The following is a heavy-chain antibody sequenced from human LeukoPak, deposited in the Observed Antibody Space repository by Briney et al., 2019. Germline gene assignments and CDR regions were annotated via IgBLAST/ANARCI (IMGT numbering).Heavy chain of an antibody. CDR3: AKRIQSAMATGY. D-gene: IGHD5-18*01. CDR2: INPSGGST. V-gene: IGHV1-46*01. CDR1: GYTCTSYY. J-gene: IGHJ4*02. Sequence: ASVKVSCKASGYTCTSYYMHWVRQAPGHGLEWMGIINPSGGSTSYAQKFQGRVTMTRDMSTSTVYMELSSLRSEDTAVYYCAKRIQSAMATGYWGQGTLVTVSS.